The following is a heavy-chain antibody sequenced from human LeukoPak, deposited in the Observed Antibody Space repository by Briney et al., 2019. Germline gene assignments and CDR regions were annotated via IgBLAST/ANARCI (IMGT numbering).Heavy chain of an antibody. D-gene: IGHD3-22*01. CDR3: ASPRTPHYYDSSGGDAFDI. V-gene: IGHV1-18*01. CDR1: GYTFSSYG. Sequence: GASVKVSCKASGYTFSSYGISWVRQAPGQGLEWMGWISAYNGNTNYAQKLQGRVTMTTDTSTSTAYMELRSLRSDDTAVYYCASPRTPHYYDSSGGDAFDIWGQGTMVTVSS. J-gene: IGHJ3*02. CDR2: ISAYNGNT.